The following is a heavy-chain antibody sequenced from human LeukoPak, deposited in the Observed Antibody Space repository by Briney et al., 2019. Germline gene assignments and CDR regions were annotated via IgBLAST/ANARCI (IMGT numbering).Heavy chain of an antibody. CDR2: IYTSGST. CDR1: GGSISSYY. J-gene: IGHJ6*03. Sequence: SETLSLTCTVSGGSISSYYWSWIRQPPGKGLEWIGYIYTSGSTDYNPSLKSRVTISVDTSKNQVSLKVSSVTAADTAVYYCARAPTKIYYYMDVWGKGTTVTVSS. D-gene: IGHD5-24*01. V-gene: IGHV4-4*09. CDR3: ARAPTKIYYYMDV.